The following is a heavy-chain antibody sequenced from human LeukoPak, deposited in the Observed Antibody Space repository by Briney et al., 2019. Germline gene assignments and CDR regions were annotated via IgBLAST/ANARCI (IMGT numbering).Heavy chain of an antibody. J-gene: IGHJ1*01. Sequence: GASVKVSCKASGNTFTGGYYIHWVRQAPGQGLEWMGWINPFSGGTKFAQNFQGRVTMTRGTSITTAYMEMSRLTSDDTAVYYCARGDYGDYLFQHWGQGTLVTVSS. CDR3: ARGDYGDYLFQH. V-gene: IGHV1-2*02. D-gene: IGHD4-17*01. CDR1: GNTFTGGYY. CDR2: INPFSGGT.